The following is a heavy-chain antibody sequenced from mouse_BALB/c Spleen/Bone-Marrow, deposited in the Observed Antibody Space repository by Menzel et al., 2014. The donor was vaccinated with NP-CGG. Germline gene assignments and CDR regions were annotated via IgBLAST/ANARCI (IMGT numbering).Heavy chain of an antibody. Sequence: VQLQESGAELVRPGASVKLSCKASGYTFPSYWINWVKQRPGQGLEWIGNIYPSDSYTNYNQKFKDKATLTVDKSSSTAYMQLSSPTSEDSAVYYCTRTYDYDEGGFDYWGQGTSLTVSS. CDR3: TRTYDYDEGGFDY. CDR2: IYPSDSYT. J-gene: IGHJ2*02. CDR1: GYTFPSYW. D-gene: IGHD2-4*01. V-gene: IGHV1-69*02.